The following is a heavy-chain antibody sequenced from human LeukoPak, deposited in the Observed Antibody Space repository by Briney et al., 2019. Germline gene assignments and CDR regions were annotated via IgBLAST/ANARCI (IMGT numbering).Heavy chain of an antibody. CDR1: GYTFTDYY. V-gene: IGHV1-2*04. J-gene: IGHJ4*02. D-gene: IGHD6-13*01. CDR2: INPNSGGT. CDR3: ARGVSSSWKYYFDY. Sequence: ASVKVSCKPSGYTFTDYYMHWVRQAPGQGLEWMGWINPNSGGTNYAQKFQGWVTMTRDTSISTAYMELSRLRSDDTAVYYCARGVSSSWKYYFDYWGQGTLVTVSS.